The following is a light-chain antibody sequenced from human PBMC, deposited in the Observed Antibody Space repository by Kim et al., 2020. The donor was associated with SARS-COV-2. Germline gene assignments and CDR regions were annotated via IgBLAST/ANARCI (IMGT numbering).Light chain of an antibody. CDR1: SSDVGGYNY. V-gene: IGLV2-14*03. CDR3: SSYTSSSTRV. CDR2: DVS. Sequence: GQSITISCTGTSSDVGGYNYVSWYQQHPGKAPKLMIYDVSNRPSGVSNRFSGSKSGNTASLTISGLQAADEADYYCSSYTSSSTRVFGGGTQLTVL. J-gene: IGLJ3*02.